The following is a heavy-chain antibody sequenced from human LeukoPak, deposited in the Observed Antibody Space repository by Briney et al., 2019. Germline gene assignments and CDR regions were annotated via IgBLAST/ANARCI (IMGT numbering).Heavy chain of an antibody. V-gene: IGHV1-69*05. D-gene: IGHD3-22*01. CDR3: ARGRFGVTMIVALHY. J-gene: IGHJ4*02. CDR1: GGTFSSYA. CDR2: IIPIFGTA. Sequence: SVKVSCTASGGTFSSYAISWVRQAPGQGLEWMGGIIPIFGTANYAQKFQGRVTITTDESTSTAYMELSSLRSEDTAVYYCARGRFGVTMIVALHYWGQGTLVTVSS.